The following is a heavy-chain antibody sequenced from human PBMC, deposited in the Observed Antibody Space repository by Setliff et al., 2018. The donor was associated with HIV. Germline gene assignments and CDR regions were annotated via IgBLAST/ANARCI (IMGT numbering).Heavy chain of an antibody. CDR3: AKGG. D-gene: IGHD3-16*01. CDR2: IGGSGAVT. J-gene: IGHJ6*04. Sequence: PGGSLRLSCADPKLTFHGYAVSWVRQVPGKGLEWVSSIGGSGAVTYYAASVKGRFTISRDNLKHILYLQMDNLRAEDTAVYYCAKGGGGKGTTVTVSS. CDR1: KLTFHGYA. V-gene: IGHV3-23*01.